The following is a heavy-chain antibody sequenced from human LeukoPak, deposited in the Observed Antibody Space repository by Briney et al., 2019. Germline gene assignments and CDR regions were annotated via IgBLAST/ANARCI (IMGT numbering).Heavy chain of an antibody. V-gene: IGHV4-34*01. CDR1: GGSFSGYY. D-gene: IGHD3-22*01. CDR3: ARARRLLLAVLDY. J-gene: IGHJ4*02. CDR2: INHSGST. Sequence: PSETLSLTCAVYGGSFSGYYWSWIRQPPGKGLEWIGEINHSGSTNYNPSLKSRVTISVDTSKSQFSLKLSSVTAADTAVYYCARARRLLLAVLDYWGQGTLVTVSS.